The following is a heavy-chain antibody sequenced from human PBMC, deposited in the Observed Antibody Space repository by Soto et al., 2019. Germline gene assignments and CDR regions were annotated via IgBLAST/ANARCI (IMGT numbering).Heavy chain of an antibody. J-gene: IGHJ4*02. CDR3: AKVFPSYSTRLLFDN. Sequence: GGYLRLACAASGFTLSSSTMSWVRQVPGKGLEWVSSISSNSAYIYYPDSVKGRFTISRENAQTSLYLQMNSLTAEDTAVYYCAKVFPSYSTRLLFDNWGQGT. CDR2: ISSNSAYI. CDR1: GFTLSSST. V-gene: IGHV3-21*01. D-gene: IGHD1-26*01.